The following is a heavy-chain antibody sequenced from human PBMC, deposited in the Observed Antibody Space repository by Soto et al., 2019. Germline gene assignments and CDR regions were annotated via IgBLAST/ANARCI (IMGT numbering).Heavy chain of an antibody. CDR2: IIPIFGTA. D-gene: IGHD1-20*01. J-gene: IGHJ3*02. V-gene: IGHV1-69*13. Sequence: SVKVSCKASGGTFSSYAISWVRQAPGQGLEWMGGIIPIFGTANYAQKFQGRVTITADESTSTAYMELSSLRSEDTAVYYCARRYNWNDVNAFDIWGQGTMVTVSS. CDR3: ARRYNWNDVNAFDI. CDR1: GGTFSSYA.